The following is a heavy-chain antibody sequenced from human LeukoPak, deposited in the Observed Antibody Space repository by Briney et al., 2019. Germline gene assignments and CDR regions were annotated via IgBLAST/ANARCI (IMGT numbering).Heavy chain of an antibody. CDR3: ARDGDYYDSSVYLPGDY. D-gene: IGHD3-22*01. V-gene: IGHV1-2*02. J-gene: IGHJ4*02. Sequence: ASVKVSCKASGYTFTGYYMHWVRQAPGQGLEWMGWINPNSGGTNYARKFQGRVTMTRDTSISTAYMELSRLRSDDTAVYYCARDGDYYDSSVYLPGDYWGQETLVTVSS. CDR2: INPNSGGT. CDR1: GYTFTGYY.